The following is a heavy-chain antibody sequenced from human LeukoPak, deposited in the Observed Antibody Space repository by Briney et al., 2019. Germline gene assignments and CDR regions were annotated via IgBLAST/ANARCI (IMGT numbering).Heavy chain of an antibody. CDR1: GGSFSGYY. CDR2: INHSGST. Sequence: SETLSLTCAVYGGSFSGYYWSWIRQPPGKGLEWIGEINHSGSTNYNSSLKSRVTISVDTSKNQFSLKLSSVTAADTAVYYCARNRWFGESPADYWGQGTLVTVSS. J-gene: IGHJ4*02. CDR3: ARNRWFGESPADY. D-gene: IGHD3-10*01. V-gene: IGHV4-34*01.